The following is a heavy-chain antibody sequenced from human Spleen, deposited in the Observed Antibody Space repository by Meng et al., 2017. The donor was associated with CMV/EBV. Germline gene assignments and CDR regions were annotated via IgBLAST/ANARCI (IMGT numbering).Heavy chain of an antibody. D-gene: IGHD2-8*01. CDR2: IYHSGST. V-gene: IGHV4-4*02. J-gene: IGHJ4*02. Sequence: SETLSLTCAVSGGSISNTNWWSWVRQPPGKGLEWIGEIYHSGSTNYSPSLKSRVTISIDKSKNQFSLRLSSVTAADTAVYYCARDHCTNNNCYKYFDYWGQGTLVTVSS. CDR3: ARDHCTNNNCYKYFDY. CDR1: GGSISNTNW.